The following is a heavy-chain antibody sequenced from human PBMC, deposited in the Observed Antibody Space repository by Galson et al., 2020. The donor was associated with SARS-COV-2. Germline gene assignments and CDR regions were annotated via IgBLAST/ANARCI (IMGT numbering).Heavy chain of an antibody. J-gene: IGHJ4*02. CDR3: ARDGQIGYDYRAVGY. D-gene: IGHD5-12*01. V-gene: IGHV1-18*01. Sequence: ASVKVSCKASRYTISTYAIRWVRRAPGQGLEWMGWISTYNGDTNYAPKFQGRVTMTTDPSANSVYMELRNLRSDDTATYYCARDGQIGYDYRAVGYWGQGTLVTVAS. CDR1: RYTISTYA. CDR2: ISTYNGDT.